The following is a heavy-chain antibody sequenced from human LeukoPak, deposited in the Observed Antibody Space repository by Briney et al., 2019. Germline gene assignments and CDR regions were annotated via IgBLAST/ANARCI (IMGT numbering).Heavy chain of an antibody. CDR2: IIPIFGTA. CDR3: ARDLEHCRNIICSNSAY. D-gene: IGHD2-2*01. V-gene: IGHV1-69*13. CDR1: GGTFSSYA. Sequence: ASVKVSCKASGGTFSSYAISWVRQAPGQGLEWMGGIIPIFGTANYAQKFQGRVTITADESTSTAYMDLRSLRSDDTAVYYCARDLEHCRNIICSNSAYWGQGTLVTVSS. J-gene: IGHJ4*02.